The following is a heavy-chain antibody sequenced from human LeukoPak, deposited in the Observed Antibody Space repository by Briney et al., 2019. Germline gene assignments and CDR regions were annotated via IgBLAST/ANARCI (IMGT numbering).Heavy chain of an antibody. Sequence: PGGSLRLSCAASGFPFSSYWMHWVRQVPGKGLLWVSRINSDGSATIYADSVRGRFTISRDNAKNTLYLQMSGLRVEDTAVYHCASDSPCYGTDVWGQGTTVTVSS. CDR1: GFPFSSYW. CDR2: INSDGSAT. V-gene: IGHV3-74*01. CDR3: ASDSPCYGTDV. J-gene: IGHJ6*02.